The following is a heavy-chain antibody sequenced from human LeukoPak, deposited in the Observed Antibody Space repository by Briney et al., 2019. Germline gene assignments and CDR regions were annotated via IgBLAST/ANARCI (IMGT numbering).Heavy chain of an antibody. CDR3: ARGGGYSYGGRSYFDY. J-gene: IGHJ4*02. CDR2: IYYSGST. D-gene: IGHD5-18*01. CDR1: GGSISSYY. V-gene: IGHV4-59*12. Sequence: KPSETLSLTCTVSGGSISSYYWSWIRQPPGKGLEWIGYIYYSGSTNYNPSLKSRVTISVDTSKNQFSLKLSSVTAADTAVYYCARGGGYSYGGRSYFDYWGQGTLVTVSS.